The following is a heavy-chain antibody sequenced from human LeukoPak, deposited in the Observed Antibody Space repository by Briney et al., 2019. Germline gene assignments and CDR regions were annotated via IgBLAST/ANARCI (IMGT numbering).Heavy chain of an antibody. J-gene: IGHJ6*02. CDR2: INPSGGST. V-gene: IGHV1-46*01. Sequence: ASVKVSCKASGYTFTSYYMHWVRQAAGQGLEWMGIINPSGGSTSYAQKFQGRVTMTRDTSTSTVYMELSSLRSEDTAVYYCARGGDYPNYYYYGMDVWGQGTTVTVSS. D-gene: IGHD4-17*01. CDR3: ARGGDYPNYYYYGMDV. CDR1: GYTFTSYY.